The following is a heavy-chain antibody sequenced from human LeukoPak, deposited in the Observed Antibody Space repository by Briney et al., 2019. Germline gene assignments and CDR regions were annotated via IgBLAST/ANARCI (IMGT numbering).Heavy chain of an antibody. V-gene: IGHV3-13*01. CDR1: GFTFSSYA. CDR2: IGTAGDT. CDR3: ASGAGEFGDYYYYGMDV. D-gene: IGHD3-10*01. J-gene: IGHJ6*02. Sequence: GGSLRLSCAASGFTFSSYAMSWVRQAPGKGLEWVSAIGTAGDTYYPGSVKGRFTISRENAKNSLYLQMNSLRAGDTAVYYCASGAGEFGDYYYYGMDVWGQGTTVTVSS.